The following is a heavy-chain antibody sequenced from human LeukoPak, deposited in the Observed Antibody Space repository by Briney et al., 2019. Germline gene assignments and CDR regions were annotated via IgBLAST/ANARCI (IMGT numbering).Heavy chain of an antibody. CDR2: IYSGGST. J-gene: IGHJ4*02. Sequence: GGSLKLSCAASGFTVSSNYMSWVRQAPGKGLEWVSVIYSGGSTYYADSVKGRFTISRDNSKNTLYLQMNSLRAEDTAVYYCASGVWGYYFDYWGQGTLVTVSS. CDR1: GFTVSSNY. CDR3: ASGVWGYYFDY. V-gene: IGHV3-53*01. D-gene: IGHD3-16*01.